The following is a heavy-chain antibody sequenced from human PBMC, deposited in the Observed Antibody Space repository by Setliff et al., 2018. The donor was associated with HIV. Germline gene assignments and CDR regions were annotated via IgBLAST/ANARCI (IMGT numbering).Heavy chain of an antibody. V-gene: IGHV2-5*01. J-gene: IGHJ6*02. D-gene: IGHD1-1*01. Sequence: KSGPTLVNPTQTLTLTCTFSGLSLSTSGVGVGWIRQSPGKALEWLAFIYWNNNKHHSTSLKSRLTVTKDTSKNRVVFTMTNMDPVDTATYYCARNGAEYGMDVWGQGTTVTVS. CDR3: ARNGAEYGMDV. CDR2: IYWNNNK. CDR1: GLSLSTSGVG.